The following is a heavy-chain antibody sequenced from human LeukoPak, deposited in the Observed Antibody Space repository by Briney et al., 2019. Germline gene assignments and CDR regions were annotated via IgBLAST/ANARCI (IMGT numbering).Heavy chain of an antibody. V-gene: IGHV1-2*02. D-gene: IGHD3-3*01. CDR2: INPNSGGT. Sequence: ASVKVSCKASGYTFTGYYMHWVRQAPGQELEWMGWINPNSGGTNYAQKFQGRVTMTRDTSISTAYMELSRLRSDDTAVYYCARDSNYDFWSGYGPLFDYWGQGTLVTVSS. CDR3: ARDSNYDFWSGYGPLFDY. J-gene: IGHJ4*02. CDR1: GYTFTGYY.